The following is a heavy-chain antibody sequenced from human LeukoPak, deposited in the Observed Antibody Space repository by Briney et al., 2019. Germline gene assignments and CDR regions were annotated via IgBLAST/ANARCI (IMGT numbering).Heavy chain of an antibody. CDR2: ISGSGGST. D-gene: IGHD3-10*01. CDR1: GFTFSNYW. Sequence: PGGSLRLSCAASGFTFSNYWMSWVRQAPGKGLEWVSAISGSGGSTCYADSVKGRFTISRDNSKNTLYLQMNSLRAEDTAVYYCAKDHHYYGSYWGQGTLVTVSS. CDR3: AKDHHYYGSY. J-gene: IGHJ4*02. V-gene: IGHV3-23*01.